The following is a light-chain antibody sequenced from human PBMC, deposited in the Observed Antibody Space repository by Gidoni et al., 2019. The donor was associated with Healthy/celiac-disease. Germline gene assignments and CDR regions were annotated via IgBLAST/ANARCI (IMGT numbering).Light chain of an antibody. J-gene: IGKJ3*01. CDR1: QSVSSN. Sequence: VFPPSPATLSLSPGERATLSCRASQSVSSNLAWYQQKPGQAPRLLIYDASTRATGIPARFSGSGSGTEFTLTISSLQSEDFAVYYCQQYSNWPPFTFGHGTRVEIK. CDR3: QQYSNWPPFT. V-gene: IGKV3-11*01. CDR2: DAS.